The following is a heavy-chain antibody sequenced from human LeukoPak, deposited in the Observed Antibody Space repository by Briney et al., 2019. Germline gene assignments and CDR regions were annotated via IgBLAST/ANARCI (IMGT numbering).Heavy chain of an antibody. V-gene: IGHV1-8*01. CDR2: MNPNSGNT. D-gene: IGHD1-14*01. CDR3: AREEPELGPSAADY. Sequence: ASVKVSCKASGYTFTSYDINWVRQATGQGLEWMGWMNPNSGNTGYAQKFQGRVTMTRNTSISTAYMELSSLRSEDTAVYYCAREEPELGPSAADYWGQGTLVTVSS. CDR1: GYTFTSYD. J-gene: IGHJ4*02.